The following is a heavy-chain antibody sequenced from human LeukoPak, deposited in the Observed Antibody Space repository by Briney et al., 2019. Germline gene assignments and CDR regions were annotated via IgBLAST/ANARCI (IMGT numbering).Heavy chain of an antibody. J-gene: IGHJ5*02. D-gene: IGHD2-2*01. CDR3: ARRDGVVPAAIAWFDP. V-gene: IGHV3-9*01. CDR2: ISWNGGNI. Sequence: GGSLRLSCAASGFTFDDYAMHWVRQAPGKGLEWDSSISWNGGNIGYADSVKGRFTISRDNAKNSLYLQMNSLRAEDTAVYYCARRDGVVPAAIAWFDPWGQGTLVTVSS. CDR1: GFTFDDYA.